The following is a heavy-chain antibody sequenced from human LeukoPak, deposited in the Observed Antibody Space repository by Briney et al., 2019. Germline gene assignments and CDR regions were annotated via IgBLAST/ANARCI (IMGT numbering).Heavy chain of an antibody. Sequence: PGRSLRLSCVASGFAFNTDSMHWVRQAPGKGLEWVAAIAKDGTDIHYVDSVKGRFTISRDNSRNTLYLQMFSLSTEDTAVYYCVKAGYYDSSGYYYYLDYWGQGTLVSVSS. V-gene: IGHV3-30*18. CDR1: GFAFNTDS. CDR3: VKAGYYDSSGYYYYLDY. CDR2: IAKDGTDI. D-gene: IGHD3-22*01. J-gene: IGHJ4*02.